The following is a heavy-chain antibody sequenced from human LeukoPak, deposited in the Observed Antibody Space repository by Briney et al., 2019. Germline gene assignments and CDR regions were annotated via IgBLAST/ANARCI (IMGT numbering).Heavy chain of an antibody. CDR1: GFTFSSYS. CDR2: ISSSSSYI. CDR3: ARDLTSSRTRWFDP. Sequence: SGGSLRLSCAASGFTFSSYSMNWVRQAPGKGLEWVSSISSSSSYIYYADSVKGRFTISRDNAKNSLYLQMNSLRAEETAVYYCARDLTSSRTRWFDPWGQGTLVTVSS. D-gene: IGHD2-2*01. J-gene: IGHJ5*02. V-gene: IGHV3-21*01.